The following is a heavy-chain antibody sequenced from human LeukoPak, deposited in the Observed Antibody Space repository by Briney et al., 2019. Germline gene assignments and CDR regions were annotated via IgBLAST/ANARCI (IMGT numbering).Heavy chain of an antibody. D-gene: IGHD3-22*01. CDR3: ARNFYASSGYYLDDFYFDF. Sequence: PSETLSLTCPVSGASIISDTYYWSWIRQPPGKGLEWIGSIYYSGSTYHSPPLKSRVTMSVDTSTNQFSLKLISVTAADTALYYCARNFYASSGYYLDDFYFDFWGQGTLVTVSS. CDR2: IYYSGST. CDR1: GASIISDTYY. V-gene: IGHV4-39*07. J-gene: IGHJ4*02.